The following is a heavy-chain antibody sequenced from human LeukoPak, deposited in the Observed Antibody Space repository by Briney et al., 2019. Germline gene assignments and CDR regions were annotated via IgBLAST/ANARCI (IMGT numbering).Heavy chain of an antibody. CDR2: INPNSGGT. Sequence: ASVKVSCKASGYTFTGYYMHWVRQAPGQGLEWMGWINPNSGGTNYAQKFQGRVTMTRDTSIGTAYMELSRLRSDDTAVYYCARVRKPIVVVPAAIQGWFDPWGQGTLVTVSS. CDR1: GYTFTGYY. D-gene: IGHD2-2*02. J-gene: IGHJ5*02. V-gene: IGHV1-2*02. CDR3: ARVRKPIVVVPAAIQGWFDP.